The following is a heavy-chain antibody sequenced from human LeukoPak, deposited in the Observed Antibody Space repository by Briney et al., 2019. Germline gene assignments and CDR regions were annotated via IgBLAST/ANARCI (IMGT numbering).Heavy chain of an antibody. V-gene: IGHV4-34*01. CDR1: GGSLSGYY. CDR3: ARRPMVRGVFDY. D-gene: IGHD3-10*01. J-gene: IGHJ4*02. CDR2: INHSGRT. Sequence: SETLSLTCAVYGGSLSGYYWSWVRQPPGKGLEWIGEINHSGRTNYNPSLKSRVTMSVDTSKNQFSLKLSSVTAADTAVYYCARRPMVRGVFDYWGQGTLVTVSS.